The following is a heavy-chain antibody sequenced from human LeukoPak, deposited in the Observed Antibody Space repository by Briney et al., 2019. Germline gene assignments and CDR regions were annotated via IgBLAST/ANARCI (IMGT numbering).Heavy chain of an antibody. Sequence: GGSLRLSCAASGFTFSSYSMNWVRQAPGKGLEWVSSISSSSSSIYYAGSVKGRFTISRDNAKSSLYLQMNSLRVEDTAVYYCARERCSGGSCYSGLDYWGRGTLVTVSS. CDR1: GFTFSSYS. CDR2: ISSSSSSI. V-gene: IGHV3-21*01. D-gene: IGHD2-15*01. J-gene: IGHJ4*02. CDR3: ARERCSGGSCYSGLDY.